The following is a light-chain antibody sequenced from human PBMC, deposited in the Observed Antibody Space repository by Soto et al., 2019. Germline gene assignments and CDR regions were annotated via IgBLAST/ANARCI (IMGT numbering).Light chain of an antibody. Sequence: EILLTQSPGTLSLSPGERATLSCRASQIVRGNYLGWYQQIPGQAPRLLMYGASSRATGVPDRFSGSGFGTDFTLIISRLEPEDFAVYYCQQYASPPFTFGQGTRLEIK. CDR1: QIVRGNY. CDR3: QQYASPPFT. CDR2: GAS. J-gene: IGKJ5*01. V-gene: IGKV3-20*01.